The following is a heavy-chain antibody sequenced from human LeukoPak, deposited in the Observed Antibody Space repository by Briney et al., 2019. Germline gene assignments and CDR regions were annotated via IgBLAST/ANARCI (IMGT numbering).Heavy chain of an antibody. V-gene: IGHV3-30-3*01. CDR2: ISYDGSNK. Sequence: PGRSLRLSCAASGFTFSSYAMHWVRQAPGKGLEWVAVISYDGSNKYYADSVKGRFTISRDNSKNTLYLQMNSLRAEDTAVYYCARDRAHNYFEYWGQGTLVTVSS. J-gene: IGHJ4*02. CDR1: GFTFSSYA. CDR3: ARDRAHNYFEY.